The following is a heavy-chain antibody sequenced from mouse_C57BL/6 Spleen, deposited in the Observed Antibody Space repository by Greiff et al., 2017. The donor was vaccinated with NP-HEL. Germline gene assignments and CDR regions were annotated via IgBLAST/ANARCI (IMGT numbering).Heavy chain of an antibody. D-gene: IGHD2-1*01. V-gene: IGHV1-18*01. CDR1: GYTFTDYN. J-gene: IGHJ4*01. CDR3: ARGYYGNYLYYAMDY. CDR2: INPNNGGT. Sequence: EVQLQQSGPELVKPGASVKIPCKASGYTFTDYNMDWVKQSHGKSLEWIGDINPNNGGTIYNQKFKGKVTLTVDKSSSTAYMELRSLTSEDTAVYYCARGYYGNYLYYAMDYWGQRTSVTVSS.